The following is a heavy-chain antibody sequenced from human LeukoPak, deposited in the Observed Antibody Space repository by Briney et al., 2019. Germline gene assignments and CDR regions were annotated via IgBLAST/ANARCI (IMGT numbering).Heavy chain of an antibody. CDR3: TTDPSYSSGWLLKTYFDY. CDR2: IKSKTDGGTT. J-gene: IGHJ4*02. D-gene: IGHD6-19*01. V-gene: IGHV3-15*01. Sequence: GGSLRLSCAASGFTFSSYSMSWVRQAPGKGLEWVGRIKSKTDGGTTDYAAPVKGRFTISRDDSKNTLYLQMNSLKTEDTAVYYCTTDPSYSSGWLLKTYFDYWGQGTLVTVSS. CDR1: GFTFSSYS.